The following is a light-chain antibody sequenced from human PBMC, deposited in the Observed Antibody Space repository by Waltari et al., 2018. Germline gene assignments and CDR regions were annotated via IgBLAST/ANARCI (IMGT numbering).Light chain of an antibody. Sequence: QPVLTQPPSSSASPGDSARLTCTLPSDINVGDFIIYWYHQKPGSPPRFLLYYKSDSEKAQGSGVPSRFSGSKYASANAGIFLISGLQSEDEADYYCMFWPNNVWVFGGGTKLTVL. CDR1: SDINVGDFI. CDR3: MFWPNNVWV. V-gene: IGLV5-37*01. CDR2: YKSDSEK. J-gene: IGLJ3*02.